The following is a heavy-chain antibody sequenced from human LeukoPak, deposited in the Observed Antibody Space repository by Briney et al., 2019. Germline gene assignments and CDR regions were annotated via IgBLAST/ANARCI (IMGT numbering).Heavy chain of an antibody. V-gene: IGHV6-1*01. CDR2: AYYRSKWNI. Sequence: SQTLSLTCAISGDSVSSNIAAWNWTRQSPSRGLEWLGRAYYRSKWNIDYTASVKSRIIINPDTSRNQISLQLNSVTPEDTAVYYCTRAVHSNEFESWGQGSLVTVSS. CDR1: GDSVSSNIAA. J-gene: IGHJ4*02. CDR3: TRAVHSNEFES. D-gene: IGHD6-13*01.